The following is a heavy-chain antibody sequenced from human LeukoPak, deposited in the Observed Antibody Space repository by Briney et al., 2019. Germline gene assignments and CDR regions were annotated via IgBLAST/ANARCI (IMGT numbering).Heavy chain of an antibody. V-gene: IGHV3-23*01. CDR3: AKAKYCSAGTCYFDY. J-gene: IGHJ4*02. CDR2: ISSSGDST. Sequence: GSLRLSCAASGFTFSSYAMSWVRQAPGKGLEWVSTISSSGDSTYYADSVKGRFTISRDNSKNTLYLQMSSLRAEDTAVYYCAKAKYCSAGTCYFDYWGQGTLVTVSS. D-gene: IGHD2-15*01. CDR1: GFTFSSYA.